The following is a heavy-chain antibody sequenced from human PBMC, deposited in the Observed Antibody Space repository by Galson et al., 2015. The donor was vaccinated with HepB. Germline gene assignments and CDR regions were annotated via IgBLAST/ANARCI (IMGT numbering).Heavy chain of an antibody. Sequence: SLRLSCAASGFTFSSYAMHWVRQAPGKGLEWVAVISYDGSNKYYADSVKGRFTISRDNSKNTLYLQMNSLRAEDTAVYYCARERPRGTSCLDYWGQGTLVTVSS. J-gene: IGHJ4*02. CDR1: GFTFSSYA. CDR3: ARERPRGTSCLDY. V-gene: IGHV3-30-3*01. D-gene: IGHD2-2*01. CDR2: ISYDGSNK.